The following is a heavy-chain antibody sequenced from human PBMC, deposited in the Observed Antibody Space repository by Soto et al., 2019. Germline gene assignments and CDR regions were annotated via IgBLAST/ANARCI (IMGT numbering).Heavy chain of an antibody. V-gene: IGHV4-4*02. CDR2: IYHSGST. J-gene: IGHJ4*02. CDR3: ARVKASGVNFDY. CDR1: GGSISSSNW. D-gene: IGHD3-10*01. Sequence: PSETLSLTCAVSGGSISSSNWWSWVRQPPGKGLEWIGEIYHSGSTNYNPSLKSRVTISVDKSKNQFSLKLSSVTAADTAVHYCARVKASGVNFDYWGQGTLVTVSS.